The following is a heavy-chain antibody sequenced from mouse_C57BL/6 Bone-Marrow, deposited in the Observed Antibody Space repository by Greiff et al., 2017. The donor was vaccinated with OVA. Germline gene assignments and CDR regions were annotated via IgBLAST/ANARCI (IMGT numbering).Heavy chain of an antibody. CDR2: IYPGNSDT. Sequence: EVQLQQSGTVLARPGASVKMSCKTSGYTFTSYWMHWVKQRPGQGLEWIGAIYPGNSDTSYNQKFKGKAKLTAVTSASTAYMELSSLTNEDSAVYYCTKQYYGSSYVWFAYWGQGTLVTVSA. J-gene: IGHJ3*01. CDR3: TKQYYGSSYVWFAY. V-gene: IGHV1-5*01. CDR1: GYTFTSYW. D-gene: IGHD1-1*01.